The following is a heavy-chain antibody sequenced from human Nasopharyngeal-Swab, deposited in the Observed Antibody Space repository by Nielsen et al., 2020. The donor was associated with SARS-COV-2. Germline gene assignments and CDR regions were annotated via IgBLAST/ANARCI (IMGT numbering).Heavy chain of an antibody. CDR3: AKEGNPYSSSSGYFDY. CDR1: GFTFSIYI. Sequence: GESLKPSCASSGFTFSIYILNLVRQAPGKGLEWVSYISSSSSTIYYADSVKGRFTISRDNAKNSLYLQMNSLRAEDTAVYYCAKEGNPYSSSSGYFDYWGQGTLVTVSS. J-gene: IGHJ4*02. D-gene: IGHD6-6*01. V-gene: IGHV3-48*01. CDR2: ISSSSSTI.